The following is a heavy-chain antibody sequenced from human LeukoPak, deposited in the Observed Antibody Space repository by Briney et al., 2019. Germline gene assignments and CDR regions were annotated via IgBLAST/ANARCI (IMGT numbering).Heavy chain of an antibody. CDR3: ARCLYSGAYYYYYGMDV. CDR2: ISSNGGST. CDR1: GFTFSSCA. J-gene: IGHJ6*02. D-gene: IGHD1-26*01. Sequence: GGSLRLSCAASGFTFSSCAMHWVRQAPGKGLEYVSAISSNGGSTYYANSVKGRFTISRDNSKNTLYLQMGSLRAEDMAVYYCARCLYSGAYYYYYGMDVWGQGTTVTVSS. V-gene: IGHV3-64*01.